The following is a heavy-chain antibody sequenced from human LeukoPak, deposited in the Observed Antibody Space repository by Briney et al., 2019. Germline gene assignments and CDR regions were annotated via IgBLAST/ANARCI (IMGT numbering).Heavy chain of an antibody. Sequence: TPSETLSLTCTVSGYSISSGYYWGWIRQPPGKGLEWIGSIYHSGSTYYNPSLKSRVTISVDTSKNQFSLNRSSLTAADTAVYYCARHSTLYSRSSSWIRTSWFDPWGQGTLVTVSS. CDR2: IYHSGST. V-gene: IGHV4-38-2*02. CDR1: GYSISSGYY. D-gene: IGHD6-13*01. J-gene: IGHJ5*02. CDR3: ARHSTLYSRSSSWIRTSWFDP.